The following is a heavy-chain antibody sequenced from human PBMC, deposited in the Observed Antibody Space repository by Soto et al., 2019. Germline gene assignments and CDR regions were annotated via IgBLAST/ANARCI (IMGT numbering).Heavy chain of an antibody. CDR2: ISAYNGNT. V-gene: IGHV1-18*01. CDR1: GYTFTSYG. J-gene: IGHJ3*02. Sequence: RASVKVSCKASGYTFTSYGISWVRQAPGQGLEGMGWISAYNGNTNYAQKLQGRVTMTTDTSTSTAYMELRSLRSDDTAVYYCARDWGPIVLMVYAPDAFDIWGQGTMVTVSS. D-gene: IGHD2-8*01. CDR3: ARDWGPIVLMVYAPDAFDI.